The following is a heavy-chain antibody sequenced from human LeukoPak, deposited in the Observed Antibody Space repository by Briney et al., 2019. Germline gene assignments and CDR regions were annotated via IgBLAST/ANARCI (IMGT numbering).Heavy chain of an antibody. CDR2: IWYDGSNK. J-gene: IGHJ4*02. CDR3: ARVSVVVAAPFDY. D-gene: IGHD2-15*01. Sequence: GGSRGPSVAPPGFLLVTHGIYGVAETPGRGLGWGAVIWYDGSNKYYVDSVKGRFTISRDNSKNMLYLQMNSLRAEDTAVYYCARVSVVVAAPFDYWGQGTLVTVSS. V-gene: IGHV3-33*01. CDR1: GFLLVTHG.